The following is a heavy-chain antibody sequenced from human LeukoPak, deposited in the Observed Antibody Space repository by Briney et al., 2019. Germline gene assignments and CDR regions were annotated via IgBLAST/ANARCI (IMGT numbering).Heavy chain of an antibody. CDR2: TSGGGGST. D-gene: IGHD3-10*01. CDR1: AFTFSTYG. J-gene: IGHJ4*02. CDR3: ARDSSMLRGPLVIYYFDF. V-gene: IGHV3-23*01. Sequence: PGGSLRLSCPASAFTFSTYGMSCVRQAPRKGLEWVTATSGGGGSTYYADSVKGRFTISRDNCKNTLYLQMNSLRVEDTAVYYCARDSSMLRGPLVIYYFDFWGQGTLVTVSS.